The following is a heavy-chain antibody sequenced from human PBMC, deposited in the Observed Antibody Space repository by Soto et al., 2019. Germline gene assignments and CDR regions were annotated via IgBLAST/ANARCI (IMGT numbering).Heavy chain of an antibody. Sequence: QVQLQESGPGLVKPSETLSLTCTVSGGSISSYYWSWIRQPPGKRLEWIGYIYYSGSTNYNPSLKSRVTISVDTSKNQFSLKLSSVTAADTAMYYCARLLFGAANWFDPWGQGTLVTVSS. D-gene: IGHD3-10*01. V-gene: IGHV4-59*01. CDR2: IYYSGST. CDR3: ARLLFGAANWFDP. CDR1: GGSISSYY. J-gene: IGHJ5*02.